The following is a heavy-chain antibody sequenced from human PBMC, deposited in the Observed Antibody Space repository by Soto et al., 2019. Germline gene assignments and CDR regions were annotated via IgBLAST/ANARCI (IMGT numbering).Heavy chain of an antibody. CDR3: ARGVGFSGNNWFDP. J-gene: IGHJ5*02. CDR2: IIPIFGTA. V-gene: IGHV1-69*01. Sequence: QVQLVQSGAEVKKPGSSVKVSCKASGGTFSSYAISWVRQAPGQGLEWMGGIIPIFGTANYAQKFQGRVTITGDESTSKGYMGVSRLKAEETAGYYRARGVGFSGNNWFDPWGQGTLVTVSS. D-gene: IGHD1-26*01. CDR1: GGTFSSYA.